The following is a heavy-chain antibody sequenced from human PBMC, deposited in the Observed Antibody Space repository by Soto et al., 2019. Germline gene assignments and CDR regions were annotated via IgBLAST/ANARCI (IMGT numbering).Heavy chain of an antibody. V-gene: IGHV3-23*01. Sequence: EVQLLESGGGLVQPGGSLRLSCAAAGFSFSSYAMTWVRQAPGKGLDWVSGLSSSGAGAVYADSVKGRFTISRDDERDTVSLQMDNLGLDDTAVYYCARVRGANNWANYYGLDVWGQGTSVTVSS. CDR2: LSSSGAGA. CDR3: ARVRGANNWANYYGLDV. J-gene: IGHJ6*02. D-gene: IGHD1-1*01. CDR1: GFSFSSYA.